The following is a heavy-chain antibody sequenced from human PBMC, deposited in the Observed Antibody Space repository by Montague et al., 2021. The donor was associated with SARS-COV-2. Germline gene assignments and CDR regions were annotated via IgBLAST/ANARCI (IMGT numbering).Heavy chain of an antibody. CDR2: IFRSGAT. CDR3: ARTSRGGRYFYGVDV. J-gene: IGHJ6*02. Sequence: SETLSLTCTVSGDSISDYYWSWIRQPPGMGLEWIGYIFRSGATNYNPPLKSRVIISLDTSKSQFSLRLSSVTAADTAIYYCARTSRGGRYFYGVDVWGQGTTVTVSS. CDR1: GDSISDYY. V-gene: IGHV4-59*01. D-gene: IGHD3-10*01.